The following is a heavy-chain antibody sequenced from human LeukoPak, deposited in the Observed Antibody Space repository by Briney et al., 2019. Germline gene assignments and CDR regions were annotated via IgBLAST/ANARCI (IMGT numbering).Heavy chain of an antibody. J-gene: IGHJ4*02. CDR1: GGSFSGYH. V-gene: IGHV4-34*01. CDR2: INHSGST. CDR3: ARAGLNGDVDY. Sequence: SETLSLTCAVYGGSFSGYHWSWIRQPPGKGLEWIGGINHSGSTNYNPSLKSRVTISVDTSKNQFSLKLSSVTAADTAVYYCARAGLNGDVDYWGQGTLVTVSS. D-gene: IGHD4-17*01.